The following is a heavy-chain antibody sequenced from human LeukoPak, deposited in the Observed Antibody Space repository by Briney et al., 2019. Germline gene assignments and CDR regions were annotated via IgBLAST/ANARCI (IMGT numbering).Heavy chain of an antibody. CDR3: ARIPLGYSGAYYFDY. CDR1: RGSISGSIRSYY. Sequence: SETLSLTCTVSRGSISGSIRSYYWSWLRQPPGKGLGWIGYISSSGSVNDNPSLRSRVTISVDTSKNQFFLNLSSVSAADTAVYYCARIPLGYSGAYYFDYWGQGTLVTVSP. CDR2: ISSSGSV. J-gene: IGHJ4*02. V-gene: IGHV4-4*09. D-gene: IGHD5-12*01.